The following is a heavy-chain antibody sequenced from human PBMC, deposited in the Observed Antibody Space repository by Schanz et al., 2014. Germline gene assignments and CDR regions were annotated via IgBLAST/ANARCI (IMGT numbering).Heavy chain of an antibody. J-gene: IGHJ6*02. Sequence: EVQLVESGGGLVQPGGSLRLSCAASGFSIRNHDMHWVRQATGAGLEWVSAIGTAGDTFYLDSVKGRFTISRENAKNSLYLQMNSLRAGDTAVFYCAKGMGYCSGGACYDYYYDGLDVWGQGTTVTVSS. CDR3: AKGMGYCSGGACYDYYYDGLDV. CDR2: IGTAGDT. CDR1: GFSIRNHD. D-gene: IGHD2-15*01. V-gene: IGHV3-13*04.